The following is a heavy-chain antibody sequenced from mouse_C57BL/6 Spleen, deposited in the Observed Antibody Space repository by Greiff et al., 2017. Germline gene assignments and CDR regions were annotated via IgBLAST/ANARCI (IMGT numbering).Heavy chain of an antibody. V-gene: IGHV1-72*01. J-gene: IGHJ4*01. CDR3: ARWGIYYDYDVRAMDY. D-gene: IGHD2-4*01. Sequence: VQLQQPGAELVKPGASVKLSCKASGYTFTSYGMHWVKQRPGRGLEWIGRIDPNSGGTKYNEKFKGKATLTVDKPSSTAYMQLSSLTSEDSAVYYCARWGIYYDYDVRAMDYWGQGTSVTVSS. CDR2: IDPNSGGT. CDR1: GYTFTSYG.